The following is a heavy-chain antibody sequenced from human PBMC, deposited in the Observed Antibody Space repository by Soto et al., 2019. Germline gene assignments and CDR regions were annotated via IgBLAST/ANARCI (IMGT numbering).Heavy chain of an antibody. CDR1: GGSISNYY. J-gene: IGHJ4*02. CDR2: IYYSGST. D-gene: IGHD2-15*01. V-gene: IGHV4-59*01. Sequence: QVQLQESGPGLVKASETLSLTCTVSGGSISNYYCSWIRQPPGKGLEWIGYIYYSGSTNYNPSLKSRVTISVYTSKNQFSLNLSSVTAADTAVYYCARAGAATLSDYWGQGTLVTVSS. CDR3: ARAGAATLSDY.